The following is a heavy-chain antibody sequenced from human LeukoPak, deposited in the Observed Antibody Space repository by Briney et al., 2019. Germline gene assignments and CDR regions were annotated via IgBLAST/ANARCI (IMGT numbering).Heavy chain of an antibody. D-gene: IGHD3-3*01. V-gene: IGHV1-8*01. J-gene: IGHJ4*02. CDR1: GYTFTSYD. CDR3: ARGPKGRLRFLEWLGDY. CDR2: MNPNSGNT. Sequence: ASVKVSCKASGYTFTSYDINWVRQATGQGLEWMGWMNPNSGNTAYAQKFQGRVTMTRNTSISTAYMELSSLRSEDTAVYYCARGPKGRLRFLEWLGDYWGQGALVTVSS.